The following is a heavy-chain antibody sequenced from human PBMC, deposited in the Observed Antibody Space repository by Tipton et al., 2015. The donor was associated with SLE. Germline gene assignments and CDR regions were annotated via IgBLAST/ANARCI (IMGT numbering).Heavy chain of an antibody. Sequence: TLSLTCAVYGGSFSGYYWSWIRQPPGKGLEWIGEINHSGYTNYNLSLKSRVTISVDTSKNQFSLKLSSVTAADTAVYYCARATDCSGGRCYSAYYYYYGMDVWGQGTTVTASS. CDR3: ARATDCSGGRCYSAYYYYYGMDV. D-gene: IGHD2-15*01. J-gene: IGHJ6*02. V-gene: IGHV4-34*01. CDR2: INHSGYT. CDR1: GGSFSGYY.